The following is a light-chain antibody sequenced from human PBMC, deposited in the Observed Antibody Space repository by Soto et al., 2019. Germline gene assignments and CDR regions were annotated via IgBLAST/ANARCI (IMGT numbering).Light chain of an antibody. V-gene: IGKV3-11*01. Sequence: EIVLTQSPATLSLSPGERATLSSRASQSVSSYLACYHQKPGQAPRLLIYDASNRATGIPARFSGSGSGTDFTLTISSLEPEDFAVYYCQQGSNWPITFGQGTRLEIK. CDR2: DAS. CDR3: QQGSNWPIT. CDR1: QSVSSY. J-gene: IGKJ5*01.